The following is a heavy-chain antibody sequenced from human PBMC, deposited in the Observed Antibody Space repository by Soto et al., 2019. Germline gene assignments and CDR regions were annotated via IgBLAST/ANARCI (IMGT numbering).Heavy chain of an antibody. D-gene: IGHD2-2*01. J-gene: IGHJ5*02. CDR3: ARGEIVLVPAARWFDP. CDR2: IYHSGST. V-gene: IGHV4-4*02. Sequence: SETLSLTCAVSGGSISSSNWWSWVRQPPGKGLEWIGEIYHSGSTNYNPSLKSRVTISVDKSKNQFSLKLSSVTAADTAVYYCARGEIVLVPAARWFDPWGQGTLVTVSS. CDR1: GGSISSSNW.